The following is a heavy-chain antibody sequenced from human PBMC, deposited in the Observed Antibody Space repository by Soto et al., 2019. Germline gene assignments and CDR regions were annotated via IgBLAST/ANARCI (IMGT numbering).Heavy chain of an antibody. Sequence: SSVKVSCKASGYTFTSYGISWVRQAPGQGLEWMGWISAYNGNTNYAQKLQGRVTMTTDTSTSTAYMELRSLRSDETAVYYCARSSYYYDSSGYYYDDFDIWGPGTMVIVSS. CDR1: GYTFTSYG. D-gene: IGHD3-22*01. CDR3: ARSSYYYDSSGYYYDDFDI. J-gene: IGHJ3*02. CDR2: ISAYNGNT. V-gene: IGHV1-18*01.